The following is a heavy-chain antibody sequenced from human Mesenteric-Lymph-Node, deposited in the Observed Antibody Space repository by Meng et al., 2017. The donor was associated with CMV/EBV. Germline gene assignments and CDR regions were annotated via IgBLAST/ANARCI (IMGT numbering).Heavy chain of an antibody. Sequence: GESLKISCKASGYTFTDYYIHWVRQTPGQGLEWMGRINPNTGGTKYAQKFQGRVTMTRDTPISTVYMEVTRLKSDDTALYYCARGASPVDSGYERLDYWGQGTLVTVSS. V-gene: IGHV1-2*06. CDR1: GYTFTDYY. CDR2: INPNTGGT. J-gene: IGHJ4*02. CDR3: ARGASPVDSGYERLDY. D-gene: IGHD5-12*01.